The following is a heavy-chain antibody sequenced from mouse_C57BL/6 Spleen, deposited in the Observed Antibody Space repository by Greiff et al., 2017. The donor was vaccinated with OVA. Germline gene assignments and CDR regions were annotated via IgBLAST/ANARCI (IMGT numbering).Heavy chain of an antibody. D-gene: IGHD2-5*01. J-gene: IGHJ3*01. CDR1: GYTFTSYW. Sequence: VQLQQSGTELVKPGASVKLSCKASGYTFTSYWMHWVKQRPGQGLEWIGEINPSTGGTTYNQKFKAKATLTVDKSSSTAYMQLKSLTSEDSAVYYCAREDSNSSWFAYWGQGTLVTVSA. V-gene: IGHV1-53*01. CDR2: INPSTGGT. CDR3: AREDSNSSWFAY.